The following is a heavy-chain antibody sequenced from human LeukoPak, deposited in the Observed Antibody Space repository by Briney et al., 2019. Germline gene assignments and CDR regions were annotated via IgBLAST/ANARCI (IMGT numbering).Heavy chain of an antibody. V-gene: IGHV3-74*01. J-gene: IGHJ4*02. D-gene: IGHD3-22*01. Sequence: QSGGSLGLSCAASGFTFSSYAMSWVRQAPGKGLVWVSRINHDGSNTRYADSVKGRFTVSRDNAKNTLYLQMNSLRVEDTTVYYCARGETYYYESSGSWAFDYWGQGILVTVSS. CDR2: INHDGSNT. CDR1: GFTFSSYA. CDR3: ARGETYYYESSGSWAFDY.